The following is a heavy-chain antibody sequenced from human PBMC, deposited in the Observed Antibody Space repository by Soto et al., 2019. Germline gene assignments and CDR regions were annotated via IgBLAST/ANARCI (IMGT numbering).Heavy chain of an antibody. CDR3: ARVPGITMVRGVIRKSGFDY. CDR2: ISAYNGNT. V-gene: IGHV1-18*01. CDR1: GYTFTSYG. D-gene: IGHD3-10*01. Sequence: QVQLVQSGAEVKKPGASVKVSCKASGYTFTSYGISWVRQAPGQGLEWMGWISAYNGNTNYAQKLQGRVNMTTDTSTSKAYMELRSLRYDDTAVYYGARVPGITMVRGVIRKSGFDYWGQGTLVTVSS. J-gene: IGHJ4*02.